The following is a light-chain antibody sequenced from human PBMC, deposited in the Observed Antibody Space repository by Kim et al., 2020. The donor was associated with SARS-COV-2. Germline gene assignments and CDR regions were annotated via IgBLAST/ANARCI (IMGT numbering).Light chain of an antibody. Sequence: DIQMTQSPSTLSASVGDRVTITCRASQSISSWLAWYQQKPGKAPKLLIYKASSLESGVPSRFSGSGSGTEFTLTISRLQPDDFASYYCQQYNGYPLTFGQGTKLEI. CDR1: QSISSW. J-gene: IGKJ2*01. V-gene: IGKV1-5*03. CDR3: QQYNGYPLT. CDR2: KAS.